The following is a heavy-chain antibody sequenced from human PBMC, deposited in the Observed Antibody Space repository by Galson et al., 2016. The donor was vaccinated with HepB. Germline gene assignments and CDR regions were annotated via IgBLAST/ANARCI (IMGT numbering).Heavy chain of an antibody. V-gene: IGHV1-18*01. CDR3: ARDRYQLPPTYWFDP. CDR1: GYIFTNFG. CDR2: ISGYNGNT. D-gene: IGHD2-2*01. J-gene: IGHJ5*02. Sequence: SVKVSCKASGYIFTNFGISWVRQAPGQGLEWMGWISGYNGNTKYAQKFQGRVTMTTDTSTNTAYMELRSLRFEDTAVYYCARDRYQLPPTYWFDPWGQGTLVTVSS.